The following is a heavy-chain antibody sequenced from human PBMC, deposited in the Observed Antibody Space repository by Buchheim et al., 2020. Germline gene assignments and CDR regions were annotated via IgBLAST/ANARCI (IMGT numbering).Heavy chain of an antibody. D-gene: IGHD4-17*01. CDR2: ISGGCSSP. V-gene: IGHV3-23*01. Sequence: EVQLLESGGGLVQPGGSLRLSCEASGFTFSRCGMSWVRQAPGKGLEWVSTISGGCSSPSYADSMKGRPNIFRDNSKNTLYLQMSGLRAEDTAIYYCAKGRGTTGTLFDYWGQGTL. J-gene: IGHJ4*02. CDR3: AKGRGTTGTLFDY. CDR1: GFTFSRCG.